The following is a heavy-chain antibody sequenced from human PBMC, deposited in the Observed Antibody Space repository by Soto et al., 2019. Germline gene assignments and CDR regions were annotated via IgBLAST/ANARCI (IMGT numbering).Heavy chain of an antibody. CDR2: IYHSGST. J-gene: IGHJ5*02. V-gene: IGHV4-30-2*01. D-gene: IGHD3-3*01. CDR1: GGSISSGGYS. Sequence: KPSETLSLTCAVSGGSISSGGYSWSWIRQPPGKGLEWIGYIYHSGSTYYNPSLKSRVTISVDRSKNQFSLKLSSVTAAGTAVYYCARDSYYDFWSGYHSYGGFDPWGQGTLVTVSS. CDR3: ARDSYYDFWSGYHSYGGFDP.